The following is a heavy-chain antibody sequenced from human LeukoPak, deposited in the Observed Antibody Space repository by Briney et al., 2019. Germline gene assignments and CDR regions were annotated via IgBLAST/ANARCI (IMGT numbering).Heavy chain of an antibody. CDR2: INHSGST. V-gene: IGHV4-34*01. Sequence: SETLSLTCAVYGGSFSGYYWSWIRQPPGKGLEWIGEINHSGSTNYNPSLKSRVTISVDTSKNQFSLKLSSVTAADTAVYYCARLGVSRYDSIPYYYYYMDVWGKGTTVTVSS. CDR3: ARLGVSRYDSIPYYYYYMDV. J-gene: IGHJ6*03. D-gene: IGHD5-12*01. CDR1: GGSFSGYY.